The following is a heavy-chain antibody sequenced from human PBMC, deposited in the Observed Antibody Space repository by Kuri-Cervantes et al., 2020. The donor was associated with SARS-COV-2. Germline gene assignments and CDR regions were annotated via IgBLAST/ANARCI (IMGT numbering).Heavy chain of an antibody. Sequence: SLKISCAASGFTFDDYAMHWVRQAPGKGLEWVSGISWNSGSIGYADSVKGRFTISRDNSKSTLFLQMNSLRTEDTAVYYCAKDGGSGSYYNYYFDFWGQGTLVTVSS. J-gene: IGHJ4*02. CDR2: ISWNSGSI. CDR3: AKDGGSGSYYNYYFDF. CDR1: GFTFDDYA. D-gene: IGHD3-10*01. V-gene: IGHV3-9*01.